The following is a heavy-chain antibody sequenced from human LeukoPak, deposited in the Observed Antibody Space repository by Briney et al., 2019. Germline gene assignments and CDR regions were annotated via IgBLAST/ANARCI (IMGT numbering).Heavy chain of an antibody. V-gene: IGHV6-1*01. CDR1: GDSVSSNSAA. CDR3: ARSITMIVVVDIFDP. J-gene: IGHJ5*02. CDR2: TNYRSKWYN. D-gene: IGHD3-22*01. Sequence: SQTLSLTCAISGDSVSSNSAAWNWIRQSPSRGLEWLGRTNYRSKWYNDYVVSVKSRITINPDTSKNQFSLQLNSVTPEDTAVYYCARSITMIVVVDIFDPWGQGTLVTVSS.